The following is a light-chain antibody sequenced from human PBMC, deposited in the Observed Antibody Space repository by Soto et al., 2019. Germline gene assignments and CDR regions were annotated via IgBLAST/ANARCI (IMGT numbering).Light chain of an antibody. Sequence: EIMRTQSPATLSVSPGERATLSCRASQSVSSNLAWYQQKPGQAPRLLIYGASTRATGIPARFSGSGSGTEFTLTICSLQSEDFAVYYCQQYNNWPPWTFGQGTKVDIK. V-gene: IGKV3-15*01. CDR1: QSVSSN. J-gene: IGKJ1*01. CDR3: QQYNNWPPWT. CDR2: GAS.